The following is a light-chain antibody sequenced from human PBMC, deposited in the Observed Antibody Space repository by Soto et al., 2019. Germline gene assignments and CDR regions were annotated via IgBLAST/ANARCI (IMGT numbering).Light chain of an antibody. J-gene: IGLJ2*01. CDR3: CSYAGSYTFHVV. Sequence: QSALTQPRSVSGSPGQSVTISCTGTSSDVGGYNYVSWYQQNPGKAPKLMIYDVSKRPSGVPDRFSGSKSGNTASLTISGLQAEDEADEYCCSYAGSYTFHVVFGGGTKVTVL. V-gene: IGLV2-11*01. CDR2: DVS. CDR1: SSDVGGYNY.